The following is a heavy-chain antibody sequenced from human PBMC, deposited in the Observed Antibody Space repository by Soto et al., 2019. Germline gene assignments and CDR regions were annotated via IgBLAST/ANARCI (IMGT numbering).Heavy chain of an antibody. Sequence: ASVKVSCKASGGTFSSYAISWVRQAPGQGLEWMGGIIPIFGTANYAQKFQGRVTITADETTSTAYMELSSLRFEDTAVYYCARGKERRRGYDFWSGYYPHYFDYWGQGTLVTVSS. CDR2: IIPIFGTA. CDR3: ARGKERRRGYDFWSGYYPHYFDY. J-gene: IGHJ4*02. D-gene: IGHD3-3*01. V-gene: IGHV1-69*13. CDR1: GGTFSSYA.